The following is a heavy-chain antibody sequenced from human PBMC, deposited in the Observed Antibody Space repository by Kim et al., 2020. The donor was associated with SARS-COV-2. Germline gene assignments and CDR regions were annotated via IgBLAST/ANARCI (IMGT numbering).Heavy chain of an antibody. CDR1: GGSFSNYY. CDR2: INHSGST. J-gene: IGHJ4*02. CDR3: ARIEVFDFDY. V-gene: IGHV4-34*01. Sequence: SETLSLTCAVYGGSFSNYYWSWIRQSPGKGLEWIGEINHSGSTNYNPSLKSRVTISVDTSKNQFSLKLSSVTAAATDVYYCARIEVFDFDYWGQGNLVT. D-gene: IGHD2-21*01.